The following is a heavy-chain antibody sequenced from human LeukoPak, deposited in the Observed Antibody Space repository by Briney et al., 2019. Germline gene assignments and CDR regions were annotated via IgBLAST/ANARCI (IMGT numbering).Heavy chain of an antibody. Sequence: SVKVSCKASGGMFSSYAISWVRQAPGQGLEWMGGIIPIFGTANYAQKFQGRVTITADKSTSTAYMELSSLRSEDTAVYYCARDMDSGPDFFDYWGLGTLVTVSS. CDR1: GGMFSSYA. CDR3: ARDMDSGPDFFDY. D-gene: IGHD1-26*01. CDR2: IIPIFGTA. J-gene: IGHJ4*02. V-gene: IGHV1-69*06.